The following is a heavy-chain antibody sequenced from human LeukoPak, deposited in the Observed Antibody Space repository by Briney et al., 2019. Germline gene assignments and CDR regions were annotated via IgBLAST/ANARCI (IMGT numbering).Heavy chain of an antibody. D-gene: IGHD6-13*01. CDR1: GYTFTSYG. CDR2: ISAYNGNT. CDR3: ARGPTDYSSSWAEARVMNY. V-gene: IGHV1-18*01. J-gene: IGHJ4*02. Sequence: WASVKVSCKASGYTFTSYGISWVRQAPGQGLEWMGWISAYNGNTNYAQKLQGRVTMTTDTSTGTAYMELRSLRSDDTAVYYCARGPTDYSSSWAEARVMNYWGQGTLVTVSS.